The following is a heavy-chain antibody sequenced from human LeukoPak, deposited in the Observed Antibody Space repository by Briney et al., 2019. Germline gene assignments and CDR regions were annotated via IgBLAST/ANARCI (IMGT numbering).Heavy chain of an antibody. CDR1: GFTFSSYA. CDR3: ARGRGSPYYFDC. Sequence: GGSLRLSCAASGFTFSSYAMNWVRQAPGKGLEWVSGIGAGGTFTYYADSVKGRFTIFRDNSRNTLYLQMNSLRADDTAVYYCARGRGSPYYFDCWGQGTLVTVSS. V-gene: IGHV3-23*01. CDR2: IGAGGTFT. J-gene: IGHJ4*02. D-gene: IGHD1-26*01.